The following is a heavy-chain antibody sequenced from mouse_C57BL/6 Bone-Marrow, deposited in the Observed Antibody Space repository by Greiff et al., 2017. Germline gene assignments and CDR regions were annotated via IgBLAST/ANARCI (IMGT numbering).Heavy chain of an antibody. D-gene: IGHD3-1*01. V-gene: IGHV1-19*01. Sequence: EVQLQQSGPVLVKPGASVKMSCKASGYTFTDYYMNWVKQSHGKSLEWIGVINPYNGGTSYNQKFKGKATLTVEKSSSTAYMELNSLTSEDSAVYYCARWGGPRDYWGQGTTLTVSS. CDR3: ARWGGPRDY. CDR2: INPYNGGT. CDR1: GYTFTDYY. J-gene: IGHJ2*01.